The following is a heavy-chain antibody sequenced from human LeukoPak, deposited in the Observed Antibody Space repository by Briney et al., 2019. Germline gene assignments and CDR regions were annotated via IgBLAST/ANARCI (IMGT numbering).Heavy chain of an antibody. D-gene: IGHD2-15*01. V-gene: IGHV3-30*18. J-gene: IGHJ6*04. CDR2: ISYDASNK. Sequence: GGSLRLSCAASGFTFSSYAMHWVRQAPGKGLEWATIISYDASNKYYADSVKGRFTISRDNSKNTLYLQLDSLRPEDTAVYYCAKSRLVAVVAAYMDVWGKGTTVTVSS. CDR1: GFTFSSYA. CDR3: AKSRLVAVVAAYMDV.